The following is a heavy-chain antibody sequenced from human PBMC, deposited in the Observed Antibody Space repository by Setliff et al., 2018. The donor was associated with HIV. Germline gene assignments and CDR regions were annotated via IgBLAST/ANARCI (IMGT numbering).Heavy chain of an antibody. CDR3: ATHMRGGYDAFDV. CDR2: IYPGDSDT. Sequence: GESLKISCKGSGYSFTSYWIGWVRQMPGKGLEWMGIIYPGDSDTRYSPSFQGQVTFSADKSVSTAFLQWSSLEASDTAIYYCATHMRGGYDAFDVWGQGTAVTVSS. J-gene: IGHJ3*01. CDR1: GYSFTSYW. V-gene: IGHV5-51*01. D-gene: IGHD3-16*01.